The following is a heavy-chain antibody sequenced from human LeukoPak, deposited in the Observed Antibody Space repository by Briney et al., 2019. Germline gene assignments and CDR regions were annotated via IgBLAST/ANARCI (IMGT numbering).Heavy chain of an antibody. Sequence: GGSLRLSCAASGFTFSSYSMNWVRQAPGEGLEWVSYISSSSSTIYYADSVKGRFTITRDNAKNSLYLQMNSLRDEDTAVYYCARTYYYDSSGYSPPDYWGQGTLVTVSS. CDR3: ARTYYYDSSGYSPPDY. J-gene: IGHJ4*02. D-gene: IGHD3-22*01. V-gene: IGHV3-48*02. CDR1: GFTFSSYS. CDR2: ISSSSSTI.